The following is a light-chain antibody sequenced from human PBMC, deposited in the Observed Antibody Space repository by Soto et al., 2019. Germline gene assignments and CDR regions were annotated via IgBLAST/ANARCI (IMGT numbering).Light chain of an antibody. CDR2: DAS. V-gene: IGKV1-5*01. CDR1: QSISSW. J-gene: IGKJ1*01. CDR3: QQYKSYSWT. Sequence: DIQMTQSPSTLSASVGDRVTITCRASQSISSWLAWYQQKPGKAPKILIYDASSLESGVPSRFSGSGSGTEFTLTISSLQPDDVATYYCQQYKSYSWTFGQGTKVEIK.